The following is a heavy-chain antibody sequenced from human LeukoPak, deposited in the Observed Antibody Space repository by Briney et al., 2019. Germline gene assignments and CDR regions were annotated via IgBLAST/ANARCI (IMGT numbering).Heavy chain of an antibody. CDR1: GYSLTKLS. CDR3: ARAYYDFLSGYYSDY. CDR2: FDREDGET. D-gene: IGHD3-3*01. V-gene: IGHV1-24*01. J-gene: IGHJ4*02. Sequence: GASVKVSCKVSGYSLTKLSMHWVRQAPGKGLEWMGGFDREDGETSYAQKFLGRVTMTEDTSTDTAYMELSSLRSDDTAVYYCARAYYDFLSGYYSDYWGQGTLVTVSS.